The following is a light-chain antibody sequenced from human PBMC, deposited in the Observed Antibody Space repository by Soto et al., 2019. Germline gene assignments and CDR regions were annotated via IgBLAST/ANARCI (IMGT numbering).Light chain of an antibody. V-gene: IGKV3-11*01. J-gene: IGKJ4*01. CDR2: DAS. CDR1: QSVSSY. CDR3: QQRSNWPPLT. Sequence: EIVLTQSPATLSLSPGERATLSCRASQSVSSYLAWYQQKPCQAPRLLIYDASNMATGIPARFSGSGSGTDFTLTISSLEPEDFAVYYCQQRSNWPPLTFGGGTKVEIK.